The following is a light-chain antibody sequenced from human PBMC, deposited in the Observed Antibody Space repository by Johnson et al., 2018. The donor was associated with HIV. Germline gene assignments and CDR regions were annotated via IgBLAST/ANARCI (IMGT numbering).Light chain of an antibody. CDR1: SSNIGNNY. J-gene: IGLJ1*01. CDR3: GTWDSSLSAGV. V-gene: IGLV1-51*02. CDR2: ENN. Sequence: QSVLTQPPSVSAAPGQKVTISCSGSSSNIGNNYVSWYQQLPGTAPKLLIYENNKRPSGIPDRFSGSKSDTSATLGITGLPTGDEADYYCGTWDSSLSAGVFGTGTKVTVL.